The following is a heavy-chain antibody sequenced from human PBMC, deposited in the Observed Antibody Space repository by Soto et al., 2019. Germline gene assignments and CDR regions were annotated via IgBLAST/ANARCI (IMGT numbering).Heavy chain of an antibody. V-gene: IGHV3-23*01. Sequence: GRSLRLSCAASGFTFSSYAMSWVRQAPGKGLEWVSSISGSGASTYYADSVKGRFTISRDNPKNTLYLQMNSLSPADTAVYYCAKDMGFWGQGTLVTVSS. CDR3: AKDMGF. J-gene: IGHJ4*02. D-gene: IGHD3-10*01. CDR2: ISGSGAST. CDR1: GFTFSSYA.